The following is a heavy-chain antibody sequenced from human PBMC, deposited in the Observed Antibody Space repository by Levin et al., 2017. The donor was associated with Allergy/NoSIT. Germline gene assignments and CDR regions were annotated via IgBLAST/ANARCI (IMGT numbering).Heavy chain of an antibody. J-gene: IGHJ4*02. CDR1: GYTFTSYY. CDR3: AISLPQMEGWGSWDPH. CDR2: INPSGGST. Sequence: ASVKVSCKASGYTFTSYYMHWVRQAPGQGLEWMGIINPSGGSTSYAQKFQGRVTMTRDTSTSTVYRELSSLTSEDTAVYFWAISLPQMEGWGSWDPHWGQGTLITVSS. D-gene: IGHD6-13*01. V-gene: IGHV1-46*01.